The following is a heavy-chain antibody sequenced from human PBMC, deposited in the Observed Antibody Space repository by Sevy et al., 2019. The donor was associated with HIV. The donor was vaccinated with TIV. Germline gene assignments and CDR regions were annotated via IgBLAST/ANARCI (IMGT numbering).Heavy chain of an antibody. Sequence: GGSLRLSCVTSGFTFRTSGMHWVRQSPGKGLEWVAVISYDEAHKNYADSVKGRFSISKNNSKNTLDLQMSSLRTEDTAGYYCAKDYSAGITMVRGAYRARGDYFDYWGQGTQVTVSS. V-gene: IGHV3-30*18. J-gene: IGHJ4*02. CDR2: ISYDEAHK. CDR3: AKDYSAGITMVRGAYRARGDYFDY. CDR1: GFTFRTSG. D-gene: IGHD3-10*01.